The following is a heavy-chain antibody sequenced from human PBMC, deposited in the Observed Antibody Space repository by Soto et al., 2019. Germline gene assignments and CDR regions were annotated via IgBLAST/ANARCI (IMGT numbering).Heavy chain of an antibody. V-gene: IGHV3-33*03. CDR3: ARIRDWNDAWFDP. CDR1: GFSFSSYG. D-gene: IGHD1-1*01. Sequence: GGSLRLSCAASGFSFSSYGMHWVRQAPGKGLEWVAVIWYDGTNKYYADSVKGRFTISRDTSKSQVVLTMTNMDPVDTATYYCARIRDWNDAWFDPWGQGTLVTVSS. CDR2: IWYDGTNK. J-gene: IGHJ5*02.